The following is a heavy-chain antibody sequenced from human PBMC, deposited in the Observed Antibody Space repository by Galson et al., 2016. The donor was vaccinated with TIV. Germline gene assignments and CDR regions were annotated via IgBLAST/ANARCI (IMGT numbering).Heavy chain of an antibody. CDR1: GFTFHSYA. J-gene: IGHJ4*02. V-gene: IGHV3-23*01. CDR2: IGGSGDRT. Sequence: SLRLSCAASGFTFHSYAMSWVRQAPGKGLEWVSSIGGSGDRTFYAGSVKGRFTISKDFSKNTLYLQMNTLRAEDTAIYYCAKGYRGPAAGTDYFDYWGQGTLVTVSS. D-gene: IGHD6-13*01. CDR3: AKGYRGPAAGTDYFDY.